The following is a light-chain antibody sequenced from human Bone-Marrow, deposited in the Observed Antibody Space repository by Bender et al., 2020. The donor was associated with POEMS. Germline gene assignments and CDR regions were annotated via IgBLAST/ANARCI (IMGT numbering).Light chain of an antibody. CDR1: NLGNKY. CDR3: QAWDSSTVI. V-gene: IGLV3-1*01. CDR2: QDT. Sequence: SYELTQPPSVSVSPGQTASITCSGDNLGNKYVSWYQQTSGQSPVLVVYQDTERPSGIPERFSGSNSGNTATLTISGAQAMDEAEYYCQAWDSSTVIFGGGTKLTVL. J-gene: IGLJ2*01.